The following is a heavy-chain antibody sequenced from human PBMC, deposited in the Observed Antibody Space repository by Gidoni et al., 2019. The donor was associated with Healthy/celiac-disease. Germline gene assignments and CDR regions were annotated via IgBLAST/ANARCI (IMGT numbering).Heavy chain of an antibody. V-gene: IGHV3-9*01. CDR1: GFTLDGYA. CDR2: ISWNSGSI. Sequence: EVQLVESGGGLVEPGRSLSLSCPAAGFTLDGYAMPWVRQAPGKGLEWVSGISWNSGSIGYADSVKGRFTISRDNAKNSLYLQMNSLRAEDTALYYCAKDPGGYCSSTRCGGFDYWGQGTLVTVSS. D-gene: IGHD2-2*01. CDR3: AKDPGGYCSSTRCGGFDY. J-gene: IGHJ4*02.